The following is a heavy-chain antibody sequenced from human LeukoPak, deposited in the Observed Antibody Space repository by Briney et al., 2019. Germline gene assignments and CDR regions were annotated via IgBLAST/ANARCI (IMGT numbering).Heavy chain of an antibody. J-gene: IGHJ6*02. V-gene: IGHV3-11*04. CDR1: GFTFSDYF. Sequence: GGSLRLSCAASGFTFSDYFMSWVRQAPGKGLEWVSYISSSSGSTINYADSVRGRFTISRDNAKNSLYLQMNSLRAEDTAVYYCASGDIVYGMDAWGPGTTVTVSS. D-gene: IGHD2-15*01. CDR3: ASGDIVYGMDA. CDR2: ISSSSGSTI.